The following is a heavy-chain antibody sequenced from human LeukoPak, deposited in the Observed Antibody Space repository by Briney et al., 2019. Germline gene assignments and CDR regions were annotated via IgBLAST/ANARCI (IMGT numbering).Heavy chain of an antibody. Sequence: ASVKVSCKASGYSFTDYYMHWVRQAPGQGLEWMGRINPKRGGTNYAQKFQGRVTLTRDTPISTAHMELSRLTSDDTAVYYCALLWFGELWTKDYWGQGTLVTVSS. CDR1: GYSFTDYY. J-gene: IGHJ4*02. CDR3: ALLWFGELWTKDY. D-gene: IGHD3-10*01. V-gene: IGHV1-2*06. CDR2: INPKRGGT.